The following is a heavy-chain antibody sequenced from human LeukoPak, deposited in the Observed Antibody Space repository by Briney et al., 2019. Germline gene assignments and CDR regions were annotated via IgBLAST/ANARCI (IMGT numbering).Heavy chain of an antibody. J-gene: IGHJ5*02. CDR2: INHSGST. D-gene: IGHD2-2*01. CDR1: GGSFSGYY. Sequence: PSETLSLTCAVYGGSFSGYYWSWIRQPPGKGLEWIGEINHSGSTNYNPSLKSRVTISVDTSKNQFSLKLSSVTAADTAVYYCARGGYCSSTSCPGDWFDPWGQGTLVTVSS. CDR3: ARGGYCSSTSCPGDWFDP. V-gene: IGHV4-34*01.